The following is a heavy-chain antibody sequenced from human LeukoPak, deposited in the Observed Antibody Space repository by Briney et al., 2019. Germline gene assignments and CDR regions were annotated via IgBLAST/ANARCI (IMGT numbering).Heavy chain of an antibody. V-gene: IGHV4-34*01. CDR2: INHSGDT. D-gene: IGHD4-23*01. CDR3: ARHPSGGNPLEW. Sequence: PSETLSLTCAVYGGSFSGYYWSWIRQPPVKGLEWIGEINHSGDTNYNPSLKSRVTISVDTSKNQFSLRLSSVTAADTAVYYCARHPSGGNPLEWWGQGTLVTVSS. J-gene: IGHJ4*02. CDR1: GGSFSGYY.